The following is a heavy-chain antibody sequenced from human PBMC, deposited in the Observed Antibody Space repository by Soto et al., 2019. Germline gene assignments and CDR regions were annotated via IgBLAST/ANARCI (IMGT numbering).Heavy chain of an antibody. CDR2: IYYSGST. J-gene: IGHJ4*02. CDR1: GGSISSSSYY. CDR3: ARRPRRKTFDY. Sequence: SETLSLTCTVSGGSISSSSYYWGWIRQPPGKGLEWIGSIYYSGSTYYNPSLKSRVTISVDTSKNQFSLKLSSVTAADTAVYYCARRPRRKTFDYWGQGTLVTVSS. V-gene: IGHV4-39*01.